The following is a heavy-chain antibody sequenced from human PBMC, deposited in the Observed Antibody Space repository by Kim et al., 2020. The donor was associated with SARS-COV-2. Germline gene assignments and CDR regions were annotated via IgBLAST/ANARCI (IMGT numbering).Heavy chain of an antibody. D-gene: IGHD2-21*01. Sequence: GGSLRLSCAVFGLTFSSDCMNWVRQAPGKGLEWVSYIRSSSCTIYYDDSVKGQFTIFSDKDKNSITVHMNSLRVENTAAAVCSCGTIDGPHPLWAFDS. J-gene: IGHJ5*01. CDR3: SCGTIDGPHPLWAFDS. CDR1: GLTFSSDC. CDR2: IRSSSCTI. V-gene: IGHV3-48*01.